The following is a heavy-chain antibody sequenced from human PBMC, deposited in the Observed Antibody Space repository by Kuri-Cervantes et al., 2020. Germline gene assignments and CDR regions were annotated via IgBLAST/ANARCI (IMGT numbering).Heavy chain of an antibody. Sequence: SETLSLTCAVSGGSISSGGSCWTWIRQSPGKGLEWIGYIHHSGNSYYNPSLKSRVTISVDGSKNHFSRRLTSVTAADTAVYYCARAPGYYNALDVWGQGTMVTVSS. CDR2: IHHSGNS. J-gene: IGHJ6*02. CDR3: ARAPGYYNALDV. CDR1: GGSISSGGSC. D-gene: IGHD3-10*01. V-gene: IGHV4-30-2*06.